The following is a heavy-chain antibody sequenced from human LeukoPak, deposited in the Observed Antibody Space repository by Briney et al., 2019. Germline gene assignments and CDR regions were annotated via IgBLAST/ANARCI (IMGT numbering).Heavy chain of an antibody. D-gene: IGHD1-26*01. Sequence: GGSLRLSCAASGFTFSSYGMHWVRQAPGRGLEWVAFIRYDGSNKYYADSVKGRLTISRDNSKNTLYLQMNSLRDEDTAVYYCAKDSGGGACAFDHWGQGTLVTVSS. CDR3: AKDSGGGACAFDH. CDR2: IRYDGSNK. V-gene: IGHV3-30*02. CDR1: GFTFSSYG. J-gene: IGHJ4*02.